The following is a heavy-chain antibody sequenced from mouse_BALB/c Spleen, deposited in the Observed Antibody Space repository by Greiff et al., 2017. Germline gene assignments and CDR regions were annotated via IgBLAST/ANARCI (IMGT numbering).Heavy chain of an antibody. CDR2: IDPETGGT. CDR3: TKEDDYWYFDV. D-gene: IGHD2-3*01. V-gene: IGHV1-15*01. CDR1: GYTFTDYE. J-gene: IGHJ1*01. Sequence: QVQQQSGAELVRPGASVTLSCKASGYTFTDYEMHWVKQTPVHGLEWIGAIDPETGGTAYNQKFKGKATLTADKSSSTAYMELRSLTSEDSAVYYCTKEDDYWYFDVWGAGTTVTVSS.